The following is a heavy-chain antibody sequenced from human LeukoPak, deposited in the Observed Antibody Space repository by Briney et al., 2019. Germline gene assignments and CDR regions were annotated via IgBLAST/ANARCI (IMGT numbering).Heavy chain of an antibody. V-gene: IGHV1-69*02. CDR2: IIPILGIA. CDR3: ARGLWLVLSFDY. CDR1: GGTFSSYT. J-gene: IGHJ4*02. Sequence: ASVKVSCKASGGTFSSYTISWVRQAPGQGLEWMGRIIPILGIANYAQKFQGRVTITADKSTSTAYMELSSLRSEDTAVYYCARGLWLVLSFDYWGQGTLVTVSS. D-gene: IGHD6-19*01.